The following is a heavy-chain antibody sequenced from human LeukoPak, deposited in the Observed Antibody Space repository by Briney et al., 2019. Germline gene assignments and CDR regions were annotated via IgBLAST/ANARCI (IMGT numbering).Heavy chain of an antibody. J-gene: IGHJ4*02. CDR2: IKQDGSEK. V-gene: IGHV3-7*04. CDR3: ARVPRLLWFGELSFDY. Sequence: GRSLRLSCAASGFTISSNYLSWVRQAPGKGLEWVANIKQDGSEKYYVDSVKGRFTISRDNAKNSLYLQMNSLRAEDTAVYYCARVPRLLWFGELSFDYWGQGTLVTVSS. CDR1: GFTISSNY. D-gene: IGHD3-10*01.